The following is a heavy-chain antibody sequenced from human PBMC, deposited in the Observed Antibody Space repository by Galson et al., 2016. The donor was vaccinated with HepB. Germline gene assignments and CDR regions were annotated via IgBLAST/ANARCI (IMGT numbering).Heavy chain of an antibody. J-gene: IGHJ3*02. CDR1: GGSISSTDDY. Sequence: SETLSLTCTVSGGSISSTDDYWGWIRQPPGKGLEWIGSIYYSGNTYYNPSLKSRGTISVDTSKNQFSLQLSSVTAADTAVYYCARRNYYGSGEVAFDIWGQGTMVTVSS. V-gene: IGHV4-39*01. CDR2: IYYSGNT. D-gene: IGHD3-10*01. CDR3: ARRNYYGSGEVAFDI.